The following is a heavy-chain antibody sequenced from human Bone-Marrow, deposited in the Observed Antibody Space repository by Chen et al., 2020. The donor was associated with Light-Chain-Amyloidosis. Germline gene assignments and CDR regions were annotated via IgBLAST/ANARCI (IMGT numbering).Heavy chain of an antibody. Sequence: QVQLQQWGAGLLKPSETLSLTCAVYGGSFSGYYWSWIRQPPGKGLEWIGEINHSGSTNYNPALRGRVTISVDTSKNQFSLKLSSVTAADTAVYYCARAVTVTNYYYYGMDVWGQGTTVTVSS. CDR2: INHSGST. CDR3: ARAVTVTNYYYYGMDV. D-gene: IGHD4-17*01. CDR1: GGSFSGYY. V-gene: IGHV4-34*01. J-gene: IGHJ6*02.